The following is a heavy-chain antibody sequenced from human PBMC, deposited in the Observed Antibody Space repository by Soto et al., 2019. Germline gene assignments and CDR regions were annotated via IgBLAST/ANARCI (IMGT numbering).Heavy chain of an antibody. CDR1: GFTFSSYW. V-gene: IGHV3-74*01. CDR2: INSDGSST. J-gene: IGHJ6*02. Sequence: GGSLRLSCAASGFTFSSYWMHWVRQAPGKGLVWVSRINSDGSSTSYADSVKGRFTISRDNAKNTLYLQMNSLRAEDTAVYYCARGYSYYYYGMDVWGQGTTVTSP. D-gene: IGHD2-15*01. CDR3: ARGYSYYYYGMDV.